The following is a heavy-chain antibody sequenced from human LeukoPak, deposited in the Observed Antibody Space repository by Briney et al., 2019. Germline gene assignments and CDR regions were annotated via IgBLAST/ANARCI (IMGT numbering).Heavy chain of an antibody. J-gene: IGHJ5*02. V-gene: IGHV1-69*05. D-gene: IGHD2-2*01. Sequence: GASVKVSCKASGGTFSSYAISWVRQAPGQRLEWMGGIIPIFGTANYAQKFQGRVTITTDESTSTAYMELSSLRSEDTAVYYCASSSRYCSSTCCYEVGRANWFDPWGQGTLVTVSS. CDR3: ASSSRYCSSTCCYEVGRANWFDP. CDR1: GGTFSSYA. CDR2: IIPIFGTA.